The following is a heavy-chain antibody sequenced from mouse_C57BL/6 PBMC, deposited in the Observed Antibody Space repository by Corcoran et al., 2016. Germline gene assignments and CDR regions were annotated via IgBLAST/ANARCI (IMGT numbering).Heavy chain of an antibody. V-gene: IGHV1-80*01. D-gene: IGHD2-1*01. CDR1: GYAFSSYW. CDR2: IYPGDGDT. CDR3: AGGRNYVWFAY. J-gene: IGHJ3*01. Sequence: QVQLQQSGAELVKPGASVKISCKASGYAFSSYWINWVKQRPGKGLEWIGQIYPGDGDTNYNGKFKGKATLTADKSSSTAYMQLSSLTSEDSAVYFCAGGRNYVWFAYWGQGTLVTVSA.